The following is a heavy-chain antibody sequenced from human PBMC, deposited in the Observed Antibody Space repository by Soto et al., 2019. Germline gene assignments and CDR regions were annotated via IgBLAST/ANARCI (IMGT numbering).Heavy chain of an antibody. D-gene: IGHD2-2*01. J-gene: IGHJ4*02. V-gene: IGHV4-31*03. CDR1: GGSISSGGYY. Sequence: SETLSLTCTVSGGSISSGGYYWSWIRQHPGKGLEWIGYIYYSGSTYYNPSLKSRVTISVDTSKNQFSLKLSSVTAADTAVYYCARSHIVPSLFMYPYDYWGQGSLVTVSS. CDR3: ARSHIVPSLFMYPYDY. CDR2: IYYSGST.